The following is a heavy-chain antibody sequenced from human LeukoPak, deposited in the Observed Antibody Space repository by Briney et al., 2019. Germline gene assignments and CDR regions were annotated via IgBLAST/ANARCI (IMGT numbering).Heavy chain of an antibody. CDR1: GGTFSSSA. CDR2: IIPIFGTA. CDR3: QKYSSRDKDY. Sequence: SVKVSCMASGGTFSSSAISWVRQAPGQGLEWMGRIIPIFGTANHAQTFQGIVTITADKSTSTAYMELSSLRSDDTAVYCCQKYSSRDKDYWGQGTLVTVSS. D-gene: IGHD6-13*01. V-gene: IGHV1-69*06. J-gene: IGHJ4*02.